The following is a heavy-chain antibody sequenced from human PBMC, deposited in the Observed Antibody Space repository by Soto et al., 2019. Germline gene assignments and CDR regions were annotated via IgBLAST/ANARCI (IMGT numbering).Heavy chain of an antibody. V-gene: IGHV3-23*01. J-gene: IGHJ5*02. CDR2: ISGSGGST. CDR3: AKGGINWFDP. CDR1: GFTFSSYA. Sequence: PGGSLRLSCAASGFTFSSYAMSWVRQAPGKGLEWISAISGSGGSTYYADSVKGRFTISRDNSKNTLYLQMSSLRGEDTAVYYCAKGGINWFDPWGQGTLVTVSS. D-gene: IGHD1-20*01.